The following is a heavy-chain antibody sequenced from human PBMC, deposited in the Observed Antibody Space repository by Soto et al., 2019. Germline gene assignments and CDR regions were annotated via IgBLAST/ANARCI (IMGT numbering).Heavy chain of an antibody. CDR2: MNPNSGNT. CDR1: GYTFTSYD. Sequence: ASVKVSCKASGYTFTSYDINWVRQATGQGLEWMGWMNPNSGNTGYAQKFQGRVTMTRNTSISTAYMELSSLRFEDTAGYYCGRAPPNYGSGSYYKPRKISRYYYYMDVWGKGTTVTVSS. D-gene: IGHD3-10*01. J-gene: IGHJ6*03. V-gene: IGHV1-8*01. CDR3: GRAPPNYGSGSYYKPRKISRYYYYMDV.